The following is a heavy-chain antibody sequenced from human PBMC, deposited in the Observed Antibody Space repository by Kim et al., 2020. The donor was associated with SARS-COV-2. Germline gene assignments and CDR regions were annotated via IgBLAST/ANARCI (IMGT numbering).Heavy chain of an antibody. CDR2: I. D-gene: IGHD4-17*01. Sequence: IGDADSVKGRFTSSRDNAKNALYLQMNSLRAEDTALYYCATGTTVSDFDYWGQGTLVTVSS. V-gene: IGHV3-9*01. CDR3: ATGTTVSDFDY. J-gene: IGHJ4*02.